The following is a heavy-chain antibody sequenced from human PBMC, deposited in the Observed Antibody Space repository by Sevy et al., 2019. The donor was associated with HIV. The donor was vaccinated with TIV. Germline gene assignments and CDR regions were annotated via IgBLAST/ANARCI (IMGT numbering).Heavy chain of an antibody. J-gene: IGHJ4*02. D-gene: IGHD3-3*01. CDR3: AKELQRGYEFWSGPNFDY. V-gene: IGHV3-30*18. CDR1: GFTFSDYG. Sequence: GGSLRLSCVVSGFTFSDYGMHWVRQAPGKGLEWVAVISYDVSNKNYTDSVKGRFTISRDNSKNTLYLRMNSLRAEDTAVYYCAKELQRGYEFWSGPNFDYWGPGTLVTVSS. CDR2: ISYDVSNK.